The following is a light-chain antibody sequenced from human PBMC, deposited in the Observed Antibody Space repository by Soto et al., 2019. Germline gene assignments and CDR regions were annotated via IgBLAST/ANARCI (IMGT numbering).Light chain of an antibody. CDR1: QSIGTW. J-gene: IGKJ4*01. Sequence: DIQLTQSPSTLSASVGDRITITCRASQSIGTWLAWYQHRPGEGPKLLIHDASSLESGVPSRFSGSGSGTDFTLTISSLEPEDFAIYYCQQRSNWPLTFGGGTKVDIK. V-gene: IGKV1-5*01. CDR3: QQRSNWPLT. CDR2: DAS.